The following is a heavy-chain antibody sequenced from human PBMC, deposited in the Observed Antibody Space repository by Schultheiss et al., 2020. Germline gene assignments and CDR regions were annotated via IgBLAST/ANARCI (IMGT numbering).Heavy chain of an antibody. CDR2: IYHSGST. J-gene: IGHJ4*02. CDR3: ASSPGGYDPLDS. Sequence: SETLSLTCAVSGGSISSSNWWSWVRQPPGKGLEWIGEIYHSGSTYYNPSLKSRVTISVDTSKNQFSLKLSSVTAADTAVYYCASSPGGYDPLDSWGQGTLVTVSS. D-gene: IGHD5-12*01. V-gene: IGHV4-4*02. CDR1: GGSISSSNW.